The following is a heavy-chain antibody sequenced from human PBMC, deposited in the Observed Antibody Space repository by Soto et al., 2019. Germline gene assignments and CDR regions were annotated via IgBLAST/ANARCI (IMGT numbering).Heavy chain of an antibody. V-gene: IGHV1-69*02. J-gene: IGHJ4*02. CDR3: ARVRYSGYDFYY. CDR2: IIPILGIA. Sequence: ASVKVSCKASGYTFTSYTISLVRQAPGQGLEWMGRIIPILGIANYAQKFQGRVTITADKSTSTAYMELSRLRSEETAVYYCARVRYSGYDFYYWGQGTLVTVSS. CDR1: GYTFTSYT. D-gene: IGHD5-12*01.